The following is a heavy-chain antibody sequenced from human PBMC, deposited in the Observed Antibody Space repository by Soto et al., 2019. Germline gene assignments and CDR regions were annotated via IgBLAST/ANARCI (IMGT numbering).Heavy chain of an antibody. Sequence: ASVKVSCKASGYLFTGYHMSWVRQAPGQGLEWMGWINPNSGVTNYAQKFQGRVTMTRDPTISTIYMDLTSLRSEDTAVYYCASGDPGYSGSYCYWGQGTLVTVSS. CDR1: GYLFTGYH. CDR2: INPNSGVT. D-gene: IGHD1-26*01. CDR3: ASGDPGYSGSYCY. J-gene: IGHJ4*02. V-gene: IGHV1-2*02.